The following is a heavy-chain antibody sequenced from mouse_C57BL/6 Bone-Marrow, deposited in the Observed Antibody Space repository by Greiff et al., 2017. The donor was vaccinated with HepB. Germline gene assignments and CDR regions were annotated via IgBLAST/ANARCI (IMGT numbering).Heavy chain of an antibody. V-gene: IGHV1-82*01. CDR2: IYPGDGDT. CDR3: ARSDDYGYWYFDV. D-gene: IGHD2-4*01. CDR1: GYAFSSSW. J-gene: IGHJ1*03. Sequence: VKLVESGPELVKPGASVKISCKASGYAFSSSWMNWVKQRPGKGLEWIGRIYPGDGDTNYNGKFKGKATLTADKSSSTAYMQLSSLTSEDSAVYFCARSDDYGYWYFDVWGTGTTVTVSS.